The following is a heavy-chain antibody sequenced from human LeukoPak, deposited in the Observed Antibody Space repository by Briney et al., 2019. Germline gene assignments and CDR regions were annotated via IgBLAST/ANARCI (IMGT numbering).Heavy chain of an antibody. CDR2: TNPNTGGT. D-gene: IGHD5-24*01. J-gene: IGHJ4*02. CDR3: ASEEMATIGFEH. V-gene: IGHV1-2*02. CDR1: GYSFIGYH. Sequence: ASVKVSCKASGYSFIGYHMHWVRQAPGQGLEWMGWTNPNTGGTKYAQEFQGRFTMTRDTSISTAYMELSSLRSDDTAVYFCASEEMATIGFEHWGQGTLVTVSS.